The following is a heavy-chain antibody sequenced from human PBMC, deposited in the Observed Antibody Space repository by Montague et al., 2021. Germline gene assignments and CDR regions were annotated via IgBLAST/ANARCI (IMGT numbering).Heavy chain of an antibody. D-gene: IGHD2-15*01. V-gene: IGHV4-39*01. J-gene: IGHJ5*02. Sequence: SETLSLTCTVSGGSISSNSYWWAWTRQPPGKGLEYVGTTFNTGSSYYSPSLKRRVIISVDTSKNQFSLRLSAVTAADTAVYYCARSLYCIGGSCYSGFDPWGQGTLVTVSS. CDR3: ARSLYCIGGSCYSGFDP. CDR2: TFNTGSS. CDR1: GGSISSNSYW.